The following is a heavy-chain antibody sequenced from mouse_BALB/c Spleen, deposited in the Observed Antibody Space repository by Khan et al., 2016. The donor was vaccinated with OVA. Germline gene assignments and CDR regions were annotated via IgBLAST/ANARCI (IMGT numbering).Heavy chain of an antibody. CDR3: AHSLLLYALDY. V-gene: IGHV14-3*02. D-gene: IGHD1-2*01. Sequence: VQLKESGTEFVKPGASVRLSCTASGFNIKNTYIHWVKQRPEQRLEWIGRIDPANGNTKYDPRFQGQASITSDTSSNSAYLQLSSLTSEDAAVYYCAHSLLLYALDYWGQGTSVTVSS. J-gene: IGHJ4*01. CDR1: GFNIKNTY. CDR2: IDPANGNT.